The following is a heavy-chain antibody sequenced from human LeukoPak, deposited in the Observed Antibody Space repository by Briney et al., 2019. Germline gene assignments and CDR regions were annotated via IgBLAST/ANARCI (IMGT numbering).Heavy chain of an antibody. J-gene: IGHJ3*02. Sequence: SETLSLTCTVSGGSISSSSYYWGWIRQPPGKGLEWIGSIYYSGSTYYNPSLKSRVTISVDTSKNQFSLKLSSVTAADTAVYYCARDNYYDSSGLGAFDIWGQGTMVTVSS. CDR2: IYYSGST. CDR1: GGSISSSSYY. CDR3: ARDNYYDSSGLGAFDI. D-gene: IGHD3-22*01. V-gene: IGHV4-39*07.